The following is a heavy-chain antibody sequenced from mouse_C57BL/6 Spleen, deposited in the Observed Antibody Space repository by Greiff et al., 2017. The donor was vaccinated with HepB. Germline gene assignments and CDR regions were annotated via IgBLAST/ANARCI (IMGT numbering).Heavy chain of an antibody. J-gene: IGHJ3*01. CDR3: AGHSSGYAFAY. V-gene: IGHV1-82*01. D-gene: IGHD3-2*02. CDR2: IYPGDGDT. Sequence: QVQLQQSGPELVKPGASVKISCKASGYAFSSSWMNWVKQRPGKGLEWIGRIYPGDGDTNYNGTFKGKATLTADKSSSTAYMQLSSLTSEDSAVYFCAGHSSGYAFAYWGQGTLVTVSA. CDR1: GYAFSSSW.